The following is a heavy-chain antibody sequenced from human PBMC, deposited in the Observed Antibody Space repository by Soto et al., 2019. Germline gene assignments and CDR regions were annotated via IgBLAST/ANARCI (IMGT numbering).Heavy chain of an antibody. CDR1: GYTFSTYW. Sequence: EVQLVQSGAEVKKPGESLEISCQGFGYTFSTYWIGWVRQKPGQGLEWMGAIYPADSDTRYTPSFEGHVTFSADKSLSTAYLQWNSLRASDTARYYCARRRAWNDAFDFWGQGVLVTVSS. J-gene: IGHJ4*02. CDR3: ARRRAWNDAFDF. CDR2: IYPADSDT. V-gene: IGHV5-51*03. D-gene: IGHD1-1*01.